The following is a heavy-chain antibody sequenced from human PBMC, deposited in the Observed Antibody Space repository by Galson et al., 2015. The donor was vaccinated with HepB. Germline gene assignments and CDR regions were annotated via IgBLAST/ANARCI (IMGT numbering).Heavy chain of an antibody. CDR2: IRSKANSYAT. D-gene: IGHD3-3*01. Sequence: SLRLSCAASGFTFSGSAMHWVRQASGEGLEWVGRIRSKANSYATAYAASVKGRFTISRDDSKNTAYLQMNSLKTEDTAVYYCTSPHYDFWSGYLDAFDIWGQGTMVTVSS. CDR3: TSPHYDFWSGYLDAFDI. V-gene: IGHV3-73*01. J-gene: IGHJ3*02. CDR1: GFTFSGSA.